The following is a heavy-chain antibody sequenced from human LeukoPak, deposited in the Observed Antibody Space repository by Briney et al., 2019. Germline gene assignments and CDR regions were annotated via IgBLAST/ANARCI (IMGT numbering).Heavy chain of an antibody. V-gene: IGHV1-18*01. D-gene: IGHD2-2*01. CDR3: ATYYCSTTSCYPYFFDY. J-gene: IGHJ4*02. Sequence: SVKVSCKASGYPFTRYGISWVRQAPGQGLEWMGWINPDNGNTKYAQKFQGRVTMTTDTSTSTAHMELRSLRSDDTAVYYCATYYCSTTSCYPYFFDYWGQGTLVTVSS. CDR1: GYPFTRYG. CDR2: INPDNGNT.